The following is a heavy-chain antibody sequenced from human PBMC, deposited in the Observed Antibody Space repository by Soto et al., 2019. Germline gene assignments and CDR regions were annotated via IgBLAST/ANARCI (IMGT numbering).Heavy chain of an antibody. CDR3: ARYDYNGYYFDY. CDR1: GYTFITYY. J-gene: IGHJ4*02. CDR2: INPSGGST. V-gene: IGHV1-46*01. Sequence: ASVKVSCKASGYTFITYYMHWVRQAPGQGYEWMGIINPSGGSTTYAQKFQGRVTMTRDTSTTTVYMELSSLKSEDTAVYYCARYDYNGYYFDYWGQGTLVTAPQ. D-gene: IGHD4-4*01.